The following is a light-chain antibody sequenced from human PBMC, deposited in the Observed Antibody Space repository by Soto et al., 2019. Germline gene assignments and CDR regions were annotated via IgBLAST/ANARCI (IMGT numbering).Light chain of an antibody. V-gene: IGLV2-14*01. CDR1: GSDVGGYHY. Sequence: QSALTQPASVSGSPGQSITISCTGTGSDVGGYHYVSWYQQHPGKAPKLMIFEVSNRPSGVSHRFSGSKSGNTASLTISGLQAEDEADYYCSSYTGTGTLVFGGGTKVTVL. J-gene: IGLJ2*01. CDR3: SSYTGTGTLV. CDR2: EVS.